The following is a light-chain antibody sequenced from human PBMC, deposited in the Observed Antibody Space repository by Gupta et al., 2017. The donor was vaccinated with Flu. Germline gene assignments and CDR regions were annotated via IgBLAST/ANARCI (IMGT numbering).Light chain of an antibody. Sequence: QSALTQPASVSVSPGQSITIPCTGTSSDVGPYDYVSWYQQHPGKAPKLLIFEVTHRPSGISTRFSGSKSGNTASLTISGLQTEDEADYYCSSYTINDTIVFGDGTTVTVL. V-gene: IGLV2-14*01. CDR3: SSYTINDTIV. CDR2: EVT. J-gene: IGLJ1*01. CDR1: SSDVGPYDY.